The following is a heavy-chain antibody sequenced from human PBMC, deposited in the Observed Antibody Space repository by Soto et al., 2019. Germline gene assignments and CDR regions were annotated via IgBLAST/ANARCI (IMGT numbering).Heavy chain of an antibody. CDR3: ARNPMTAVTTIYYYGMDV. V-gene: IGHV1-69*12. CDR1: GGTFSSYA. D-gene: IGHD4-17*01. CDR2: IIPIFGTA. Sequence: QVQLVQSGAEVKKPGSSVKVSCKASGGTFSSYAISWVRQAPGQGLEWMGGIIPIFGTANYAQKFQGRVTMTADESTSTAYMELSSLRSEDTAVYYCARNPMTAVTTIYYYGMDVWGQGTTVTVSS. J-gene: IGHJ6*02.